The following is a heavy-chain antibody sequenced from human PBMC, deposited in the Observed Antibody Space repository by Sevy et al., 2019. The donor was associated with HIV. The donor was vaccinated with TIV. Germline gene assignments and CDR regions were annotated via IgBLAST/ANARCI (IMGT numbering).Heavy chain of an antibody. Sequence: ASVKVSCKASGGTFSSYAISWVRQAPGQGLEWMGGIIPIFGTANYAQKFQGRVTITADESTSTAYMELSSLRSEDTAVYYCARSFGAAKYCSSTSCSYRGTFDYCGQGTLVTVSS. CDR2: IIPIFGTA. J-gene: IGHJ4*02. D-gene: IGHD2-2*01. CDR1: GGTFSSYA. CDR3: ARSFGAAKYCSSTSCSYRGTFDY. V-gene: IGHV1-69*13.